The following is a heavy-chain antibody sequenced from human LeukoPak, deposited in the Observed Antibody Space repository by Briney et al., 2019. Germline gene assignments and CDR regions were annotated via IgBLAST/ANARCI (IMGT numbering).Heavy chain of an antibody. D-gene: IGHD3-22*01. J-gene: IGHJ3*02. Sequence: SETLSLTCTVSGGSISSSSYYWGWIRQPPGEGLEWIGSIYYSGSTYYNPSLKSRVTISVDTSKNQFSLKLSSVTAADTAVYYCARARRLYYYDSSGYYGYPGAFDIWGQGTTVTVSS. CDR1: GGSISSSSYY. CDR3: ARARRLYYYDSSGYYGYPGAFDI. CDR2: IYYSGST. V-gene: IGHV4-39*07.